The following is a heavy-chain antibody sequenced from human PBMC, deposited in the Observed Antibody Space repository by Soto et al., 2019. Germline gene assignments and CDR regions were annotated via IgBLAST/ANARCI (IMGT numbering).Heavy chain of an antibody. D-gene: IGHD6-19*01. J-gene: IGHJ4*02. CDR1: GFTFDDYA. V-gene: IGHV3-9*01. CDR2: ISWNSGSI. CDR3: AKDKSSGSRGRTFDY. Sequence: VQLVESGGGLVQPGRSLRLSCAASGFTFDDYAMHWVRQAPGKGLEWVSGISWNSGSIGYADSVKGRFTISRDNAKNSLYLQMNSLRAEDTALYYCAKDKSSGSRGRTFDYWGQGTLVTVSS.